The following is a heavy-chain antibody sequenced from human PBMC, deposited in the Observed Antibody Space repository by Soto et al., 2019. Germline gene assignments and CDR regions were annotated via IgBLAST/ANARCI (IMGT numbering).Heavy chain of an antibody. CDR3: ARERGPPSIAARRSFEP. D-gene: IGHD6-6*01. CDR2: IKQDGSEK. Sequence: PGGSLRLSCAASGFTFSSYWMSWVRQAQGKGLEGVANIKQDGSEKYYVDSVKGRFTISRDNAKNSLYLQMNSLRAEDTAVYYCARERGPPSIAARRSFEPLGQGTLVTVSS. V-gene: IGHV3-7*03. J-gene: IGHJ5*02. CDR1: GFTFSSYW.